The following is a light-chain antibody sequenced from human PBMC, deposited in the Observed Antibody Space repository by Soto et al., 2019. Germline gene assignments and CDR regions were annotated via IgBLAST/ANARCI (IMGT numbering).Light chain of an antibody. Sequence: EIVLTQSPATLSVSPGGRATLSCRASQNVMYNLAWYQQKPGQAPRLLVYGASTSATDAPPRFRGSGSGTEFSLTISSLQSEDYATYFGQQYSSWPRTFGQGSRVESK. CDR1: QNVMYN. CDR3: QQYSSWPRT. CDR2: GAS. J-gene: IGKJ1*01. V-gene: IGKV3-15*01.